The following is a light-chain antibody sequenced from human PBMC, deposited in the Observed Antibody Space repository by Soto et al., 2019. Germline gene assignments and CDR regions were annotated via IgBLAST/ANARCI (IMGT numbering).Light chain of an antibody. CDR1: QSISSY. Sequence: DIQMTQSPSSLSASIGDRVIITCRASQSISSYLNWYQQKPGKAPKLLIYAAFSLQSGVPSRFSGSRSGTDFTLTVSSLQPEDFGTYYCQQSYSTWTFGQGTKVEIK. CDR2: AAF. CDR3: QQSYSTWT. V-gene: IGKV1-39*01. J-gene: IGKJ1*01.